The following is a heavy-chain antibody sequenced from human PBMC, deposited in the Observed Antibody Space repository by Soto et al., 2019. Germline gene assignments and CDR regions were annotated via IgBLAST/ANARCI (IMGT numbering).Heavy chain of an antibody. CDR3: ARGLPSDY. CDR1: GYTFTIYG. J-gene: IGHJ4*02. D-gene: IGHD5-12*01. CDR2: ISGYDGKT. V-gene: IGHV1-18*01. Sequence: VQLVQSGAEVKKPGASVKVSCKASGYTFTIYGITWVRQAPGQGLEWVGWISGYDGKTNYAQKYQDRVTMTTDTSTTTAYMELRSLRSDDTAVYYCARGLPSDYWGQGTLVTVSS.